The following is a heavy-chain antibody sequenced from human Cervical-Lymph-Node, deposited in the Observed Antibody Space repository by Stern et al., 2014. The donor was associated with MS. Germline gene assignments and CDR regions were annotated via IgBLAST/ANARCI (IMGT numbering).Heavy chain of an antibody. J-gene: IGHJ6*02. V-gene: IGHV2-5*01. Sequence: QVTLKESGPTLVKPTQTLTLTCTFSGFSLSTGGAAVGWLRQPPGKALEWLAPIHWNDDVRYSPSLTWRLTITKGTSKNQVVLTLTNMHPVDTATYFFARSPSLWNGLDYYYYGLDVWGQGTTVTVSS. D-gene: IGHD1-1*01. CDR2: IHWNDDV. CDR3: ARSPSLWNGLDYYYYGLDV. CDR1: GFSLSTGGAA.